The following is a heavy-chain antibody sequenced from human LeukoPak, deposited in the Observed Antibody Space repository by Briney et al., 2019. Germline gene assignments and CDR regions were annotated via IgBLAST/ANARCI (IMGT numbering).Heavy chain of an antibody. CDR1: GFTVSSNY. Sequence: PGGSLRLSCAASGFTVSSNYMSWVRQAPGKGLEWVGFIRSKAYGGTTEYAASVKGRFTNSRDDSKSIAYLQMNSLKTEDTAVYYCTKPYTSVVVVAANWGQGTLVTVSS. V-gene: IGHV3-49*04. J-gene: IGHJ4*02. D-gene: IGHD2-15*01. CDR2: IRSKAYGGTT. CDR3: TKPYTSVVVVAAN.